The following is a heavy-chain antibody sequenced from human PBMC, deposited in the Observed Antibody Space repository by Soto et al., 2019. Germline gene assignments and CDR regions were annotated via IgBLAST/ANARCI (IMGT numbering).Heavy chain of an antibody. CDR2: ISSSSRTI. J-gene: IGHJ6*02. CDR3: ARDGYNSTYYYGLAV. D-gene: IGHD5-12*01. V-gene: IGHV3-48*01. Sequence: EVQLVESGGALVQPGGSLRLSCAASGFTFSSYNMNWVRQAPGKGLEWVSHISSSSRTIYYADSVKGRFAISRDNAKNSLYLQMNSLRAEDTAVYYCARDGYNSTYYYGLAVWGQGTTVTVSS. CDR1: GFTFSSYN.